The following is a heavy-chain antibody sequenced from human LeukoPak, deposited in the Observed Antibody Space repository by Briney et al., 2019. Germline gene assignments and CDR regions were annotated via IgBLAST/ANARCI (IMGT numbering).Heavy chain of an antibody. Sequence: ASVKVSCKASRYTFTRYGICWVRQAPGQGLEWVGGICVFNGNKKYAQKLQGRVTMTTDTSTSTAYMELRSLRSDDTAVYYCARDQHYYDSSGAQSLDYWGQGTLVTVSS. D-gene: IGHD3-22*01. CDR1: RYTFTRYG. CDR2: ICVFNGNK. V-gene: IGHV1-18*01. CDR3: ARDQHYYDSSGAQSLDY. J-gene: IGHJ4*02.